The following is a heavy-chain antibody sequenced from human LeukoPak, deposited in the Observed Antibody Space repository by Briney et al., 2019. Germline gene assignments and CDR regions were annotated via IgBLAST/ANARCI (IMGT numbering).Heavy chain of an antibody. D-gene: IGHD6-6*01. CDR1: GLSFSRYT. V-gene: IGHV3-21*01. Sequence: KAGGSLRLSCAASGLSFSRYTMTWVRQAPGKGLEWVSPISSSSSYIYYAHSVKGRFTISRDNAKNSLFLEMNSLRAEDTAMYYCARDASSSAFDHWGQGTLVTVSS. CDR3: ARDASSSAFDH. J-gene: IGHJ4*02. CDR2: ISSSSSYI.